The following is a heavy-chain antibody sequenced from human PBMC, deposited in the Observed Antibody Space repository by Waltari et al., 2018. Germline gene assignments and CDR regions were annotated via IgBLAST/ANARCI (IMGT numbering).Heavy chain of an antibody. D-gene: IGHD3-3*01. CDR3: ARHESGPAHY. Sequence: QVQLQESGPGLVKPSETLSLTCAVSGYSISSGYYWGWIRQPPGKGLEWIGSIYHSGSTYDNPSLKSRVTISVDTSKNQFSLKLSSVTAADTAVYYCARHESGPAHYWGQGTLVTVSS. CDR1: GYSISSGYY. J-gene: IGHJ4*02. CDR2: IYHSGST. V-gene: IGHV4-38-2*01.